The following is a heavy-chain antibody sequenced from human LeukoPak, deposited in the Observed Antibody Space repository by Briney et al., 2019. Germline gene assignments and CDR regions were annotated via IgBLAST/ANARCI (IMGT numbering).Heavy chain of an antibody. V-gene: IGHV3-23*01. J-gene: IGHJ3*02. Sequence: GGSLRLSCAASGLTFSSYVMNWVRQAPGKGLEWVSAISGSGGVTNYADSVKGRFTISRDNSKNTLSLQMNSLRAEDTAVYYCAKPWSGSGWRHACDIWGQGTMVTVSS. CDR1: GLTFSSYV. CDR2: ISGSGGVT. CDR3: AKPWSGSGWRHACDI. D-gene: IGHD3-10*01.